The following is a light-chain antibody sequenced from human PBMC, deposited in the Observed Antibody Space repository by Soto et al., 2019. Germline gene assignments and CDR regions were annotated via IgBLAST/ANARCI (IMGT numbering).Light chain of an antibody. Sequence: QSALTQPASVSGSPGQSIAISCTGTSSDVGSYSLVSWYQQHPDKAPKLMIYEDSRRPAGVSDRFSGSKSGNTASLTISWLQAEDEADFYCCSYSGSGTVIFGVGTKLTVL. CDR1: SSDVGSYSL. V-gene: IGLV2-23*01. CDR2: EDS. J-gene: IGLJ2*01. CDR3: CSYSGSGTVI.